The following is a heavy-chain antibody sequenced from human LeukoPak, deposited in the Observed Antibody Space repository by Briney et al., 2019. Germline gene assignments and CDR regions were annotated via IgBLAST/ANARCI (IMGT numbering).Heavy chain of an antibody. J-gene: IGHJ4*02. CDR1: GFTFSSYA. D-gene: IGHD6-19*01. V-gene: IGHV3-23*01. CDR2: VTHSGDST. CDR3: AKVAVTGPSFDY. Sequence: GGSLRLSCAASGFTFSSYAMTWVRQAPGKGLEWVSGVTHSGDSTYYADSVKGRFTISRDNSKDTLYLQMNSLRAEDTAVYFCAKVAVTGPSFDYWGQGTLVSVSS.